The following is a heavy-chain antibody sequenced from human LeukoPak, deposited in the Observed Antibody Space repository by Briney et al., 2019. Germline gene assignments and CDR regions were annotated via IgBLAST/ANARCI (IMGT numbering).Heavy chain of an antibody. V-gene: IGHV3-74*01. CDR3: ARSYYDILTGYWVDDTFDI. D-gene: IGHD3-9*01. CDR2: IESDGSST. Sequence: PGGSLRLSCAASGSTFSDCWMHWVRQGPGKGLEWVSRIESDGSSTSYADSVKGRFTISRDNAKNTLYLQMNSLRAEDTAVYYCARSYYDILTGYWVDDTFDIWGQGTMVTVSS. CDR1: GSTFSDCW. J-gene: IGHJ3*02.